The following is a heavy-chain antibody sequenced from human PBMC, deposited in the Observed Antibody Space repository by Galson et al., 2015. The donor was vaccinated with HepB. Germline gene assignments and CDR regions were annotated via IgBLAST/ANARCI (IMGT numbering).Heavy chain of an antibody. CDR1: GFTFSSYS. CDR3: ASDGAGYCSGGSCH. V-gene: IGHV3-21*01. J-gene: IGHJ4*02. Sequence: SLRLSCAASGFTFSSYSMNWVRQAPGKGLEWVSSISSSSSYIYYADSVKGRFTISRDNAKNSLYLQMNSLRAEDTAVYYCASDGAGYCSGGSCHWGQGTLVTVSS. CDR2: ISSSSSYI. D-gene: IGHD2-15*01.